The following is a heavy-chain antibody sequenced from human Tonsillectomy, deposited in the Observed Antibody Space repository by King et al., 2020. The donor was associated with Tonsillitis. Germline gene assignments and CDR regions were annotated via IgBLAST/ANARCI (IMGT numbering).Heavy chain of an antibody. Sequence: VQLQESGPGLVKPSETLSLTCTVSGGSISSYYWSWIRQPPGKGLEWIGYIYYSGSTNYNPSLKSRVTISVDTSKNQFSLKLSSVTAADTAVYYCARAHVVAARATFYYGMDVWGQGTTVTVSS. CDR3: ARAHVVAARATFYYGMDV. J-gene: IGHJ6*02. CDR1: GGSISSYY. D-gene: IGHD2-15*01. V-gene: IGHV4-59*01. CDR2: IYYSGST.